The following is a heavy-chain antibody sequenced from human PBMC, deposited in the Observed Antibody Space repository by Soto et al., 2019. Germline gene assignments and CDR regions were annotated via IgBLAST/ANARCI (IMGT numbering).Heavy chain of an antibody. Sequence: SETLSITCSVSGGSINSYWWSWIRQPAGKGLEWIGRVYSSGTTDYNPSLNSRATLSVETSKNQFSLKLSSVTAADTAVYYCTRDRRGSGSYYNGRKAYNWFDPWGQGTLVTVSS. J-gene: IGHJ5*02. CDR1: GGSINSYW. CDR3: TRDRRGSGSYYNGRKAYNWFDP. CDR2: VYSSGTT. D-gene: IGHD3-10*01. V-gene: IGHV4-4*07.